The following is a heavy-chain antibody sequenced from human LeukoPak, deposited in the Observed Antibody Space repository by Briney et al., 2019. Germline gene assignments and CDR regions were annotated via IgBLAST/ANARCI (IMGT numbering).Heavy chain of an antibody. Sequence: SETLSLACTVSGDSVSIYYWSWIRQPPGKGLEWIGYIYYRGNTNYNPSLKSRVTMAVDTCKNQFSLKVSSVTAADTAVYYCARAGNNWSFDYWGQGTLVIVSS. CDR3: ARAGNNWSFDY. D-gene: IGHD1-1*01. V-gene: IGHV4-59*02. CDR1: GDSVSIYY. CDR2: IYYRGNT. J-gene: IGHJ4*02.